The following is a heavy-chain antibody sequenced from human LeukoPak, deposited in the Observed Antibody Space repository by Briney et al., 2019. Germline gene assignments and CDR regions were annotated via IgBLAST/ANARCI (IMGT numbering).Heavy chain of an antibody. Sequence: SETLSLTCTVSGGSISSGSYYWGWIRQPPGKGLEWIGSIYYSGSTYYNPSLKSRVTISVDTSKNQFSLKLSSVTAADTAVYYCARIIPRPAAIFWFDPWGQGTLVTVSS. CDR1: GGSISSGSYY. CDR2: IYYSGST. J-gene: IGHJ5*02. D-gene: IGHD2-2*02. CDR3: ARIIPRPAAIFWFDP. V-gene: IGHV4-39*07.